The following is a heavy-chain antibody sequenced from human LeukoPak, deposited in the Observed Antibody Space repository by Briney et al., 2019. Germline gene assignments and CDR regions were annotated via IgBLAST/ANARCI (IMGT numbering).Heavy chain of an antibody. CDR1: GGTFSSYA. CDR3: SREPRGIVGNYYYYYMDV. J-gene: IGHJ6*03. D-gene: IGHD1-26*01. V-gene: IGHV1-69*05. CDR2: IIPTFGTA. Sequence: SVKVSCKASGGTFSSYAISWVRQAPGQGLEWMGRIIPTFGTANYAQKFQGRVTITTDESTSTAYMELSSLRSEDTAVYYCSREPRGIVGNYYYYYMDVWGKGTTVTVSS.